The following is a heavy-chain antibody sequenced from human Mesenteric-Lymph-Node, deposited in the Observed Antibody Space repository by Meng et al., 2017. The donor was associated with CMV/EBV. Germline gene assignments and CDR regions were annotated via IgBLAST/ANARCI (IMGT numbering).Heavy chain of an antibody. J-gene: IGHJ4*02. Sequence: GESLKISCAASRFTFSSYWMSWVRQAPGKGLEWVANIKQDGSEKYYVDSVKGRFTISRDNARNSLYLEMNSLRAEDTAVYYCARVKWEHLDYWGQGTLVTVSS. CDR1: RFTFSSYW. CDR3: ARVKWEHLDY. D-gene: IGHD1-26*01. V-gene: IGHV3-7*04. CDR2: IKQDGSEK.